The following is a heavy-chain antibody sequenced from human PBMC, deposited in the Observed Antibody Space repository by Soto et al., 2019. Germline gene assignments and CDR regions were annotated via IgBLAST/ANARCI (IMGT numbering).Heavy chain of an antibody. CDR3: ARDGLGYCSGGSCYHTTGMDV. D-gene: IGHD2-15*01. CDR1: GGTFSSYA. V-gene: IGHV1-69*13. CDR2: IIPIFGTA. Sequence: ASVKVSCKPSGGTFSSYAISWVRQAPGQGLEWMGGIIPIFGTANYAQKFQGRVTITADESTSTANMELSSLRSEDTAVYYCARDGLGYCSGGSCYHTTGMDVWGQGTTVTVSS. J-gene: IGHJ6*02.